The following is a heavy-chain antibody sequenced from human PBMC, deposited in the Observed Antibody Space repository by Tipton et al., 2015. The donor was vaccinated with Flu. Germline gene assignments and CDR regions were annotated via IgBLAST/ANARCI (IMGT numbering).Heavy chain of an antibody. Sequence: TLSLTCTVSGCSINIMNYYWGWLRQPPGEGLEWIGNIYHTGKTYQNPSLKSRGTISLDTSKNQVFLKLTSMTAADTALYYCARRPLVESEGACDVWGQGTMVTVSS. CDR1: GCSINIMNYY. V-gene: IGHV4-39*07. CDR2: IYHTGKT. J-gene: IGHJ3*01. CDR3: ARRPLVESEGACDV. D-gene: IGHD2-2*01.